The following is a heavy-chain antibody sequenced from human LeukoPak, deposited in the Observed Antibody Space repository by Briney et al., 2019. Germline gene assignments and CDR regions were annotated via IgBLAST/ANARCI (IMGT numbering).Heavy chain of an antibody. CDR3: AKSGDDSSQGLDV. D-gene: IGHD3-22*01. CDR1: GFIFSNYA. Sequence: PGGSLRLSCATSGFIFSNYAVNWVRQAPGKGLEWVSIISGSGDSTYYADSVKGRFSISRDNSKNTLYLQMNSLRAEDTAVYYCAKSGDDSSQGLDVWGKGTTVTVSS. V-gene: IGHV3-23*01. CDR2: ISGSGDST. J-gene: IGHJ6*04.